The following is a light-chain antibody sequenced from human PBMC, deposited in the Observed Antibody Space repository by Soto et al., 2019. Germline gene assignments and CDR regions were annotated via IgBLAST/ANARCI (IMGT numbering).Light chain of an antibody. CDR3: QQYGSSPPYT. J-gene: IGKJ2*01. Sequence: EIVLTQSPATLSLSPGERATLSCRASQSVSSSYLAWYQQKPGQAPRLLIYGASSRATGIPDRFSGSGSGTDFTLTNSTLEPEDFAVYYCQQYGSSPPYTFGQGTKREIK. CDR2: GAS. V-gene: IGKV3-20*01. CDR1: QSVSSSY.